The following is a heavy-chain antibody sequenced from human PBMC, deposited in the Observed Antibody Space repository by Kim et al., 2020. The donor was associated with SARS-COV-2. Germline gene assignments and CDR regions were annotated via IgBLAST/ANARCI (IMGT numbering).Heavy chain of an antibody. D-gene: IGHD6-19*01. V-gene: IGHV3-33*06. Sequence: VKGRFTISRDNCKNPLYLQMNSRRAEDTAVYYCAKDVTYHRGIAVAGTVYWGQGTLVTVSS. CDR3: AKDVTYHRGIAVAGTVY. J-gene: IGHJ4*02.